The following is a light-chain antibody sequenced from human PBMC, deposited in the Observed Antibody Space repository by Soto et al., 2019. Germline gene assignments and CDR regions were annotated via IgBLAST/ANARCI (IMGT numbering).Light chain of an antibody. V-gene: IGKV4-1*01. CDR1: QSVLSSSNNENY. J-gene: IGKJ1*01. CDR3: QQYYSTPRT. Sequence: DIVMTQSPDSLAVSLGERATINCKSSQSVLSSSNNENYLAWYQQKPGQPPKLLIYWASTPESGVPDRFSGSGSGTDLTLTISSLQAEDVAVYYCQQYYSTPRTFGQGTKVQIK. CDR2: WAS.